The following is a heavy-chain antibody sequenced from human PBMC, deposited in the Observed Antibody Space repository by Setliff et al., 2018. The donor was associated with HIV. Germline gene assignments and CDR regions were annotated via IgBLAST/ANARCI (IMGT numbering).Heavy chain of an antibody. CDR1: GGTFSSYA. Sequence: SVKVSCKASGGTFSSYAISWVQQAPGQGLEWMGGIIPIFGTANYAQKFQGRVTITADESTSTAYMELSSLRSEYTAVYYCARPSDTAMVTVGYYYYGMDVWGQGTTVTVSS. CDR2: IIPIFGTA. J-gene: IGHJ6*02. CDR3: ARPSDTAMVTVGYYYYGMDV. D-gene: IGHD5-18*01. V-gene: IGHV1-69*13.